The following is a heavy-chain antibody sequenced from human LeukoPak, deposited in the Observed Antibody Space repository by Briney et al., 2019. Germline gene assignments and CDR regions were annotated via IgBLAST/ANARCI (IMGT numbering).Heavy chain of an antibody. CDR2: INPNSGGT. J-gene: IGHJ6*03. V-gene: IGHV1-2*02. Sequence: ASVKVSCKASGYAFTGYYMHWVRHAPGQGLEWMGWINPNSGGTNYAQKFQGRVTMTRDTSISTAYMKLSRLRSDDTAVYYCARDRGYSGYEAYYYYMDVWGKGTTVTVSS. D-gene: IGHD5-12*01. CDR3: ARDRGYSGYEAYYYYMDV. CDR1: GYAFTGYY.